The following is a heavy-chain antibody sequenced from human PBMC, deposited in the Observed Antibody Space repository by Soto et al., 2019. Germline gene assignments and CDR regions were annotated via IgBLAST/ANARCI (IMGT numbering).Heavy chain of an antibody. CDR2: ISANNGDT. Sequence: QVQLVQSGAEVKKPGASVKVSCKASGYTFTSHGISWVRQAPGQGLEWMGWISANNGDTNYAQKFQGRVTVTTDTSTSTGYMELRSLTSEDTAVYYCAKMVRGSNIDYYHYMDVWGKGTTVTVSS. D-gene: IGHD3-10*01. CDR3: AKMVRGSNIDYYHYMDV. CDR1: GYTFTSHG. V-gene: IGHV1-18*01. J-gene: IGHJ6*03.